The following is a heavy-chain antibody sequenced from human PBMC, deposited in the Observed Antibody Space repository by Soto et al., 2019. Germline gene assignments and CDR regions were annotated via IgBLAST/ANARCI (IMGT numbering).Heavy chain of an antibody. Sequence: GGSLRLSCAASGFTFSTYSMNWVRQAPGKGLEWVSYISSSSSYINYADSLKGRFTISRDNAKNSLYLQMNSLRAEDTAVYYCARQETYYYDSSGYRLFDYWGQGTLVTVSS. CDR1: GFTFSTYS. D-gene: IGHD3-22*01. CDR2: ISSSSSYI. J-gene: IGHJ4*02. V-gene: IGHV3-21*05. CDR3: ARQETYYYDSSGYRLFDY.